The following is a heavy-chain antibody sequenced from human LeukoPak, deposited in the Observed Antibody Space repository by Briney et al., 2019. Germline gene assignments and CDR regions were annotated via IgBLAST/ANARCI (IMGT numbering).Heavy chain of an antibody. CDR2: IYYSGTT. D-gene: IGHD6-13*01. J-gene: IGHJ4*02. CDR3: ARGVYIAAAQYAY. V-gene: IGHV4-59*01. CDR1: GGSISSYY. Sequence: PSETLSLTCTVSGGSISSYYWSWIRQPPGEGLEWIGYIYYSGTTNYNPSLKSRDTISVDTSKNQFSLKLSSVTAADTAVYYCARGVYIAAAQYAYWGQGTLVTVSS.